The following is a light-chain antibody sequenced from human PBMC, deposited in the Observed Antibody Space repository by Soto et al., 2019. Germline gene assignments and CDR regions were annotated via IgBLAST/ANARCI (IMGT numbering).Light chain of an antibody. CDR3: SSYTSSSTLVV. CDR1: SSDVGGYNY. V-gene: IGLV2-14*01. J-gene: IGLJ2*01. CDR2: DVS. Sequence: QSALTQPASVSGSPGQSITISCTGTSSDVGGYNYVSWYQQHPGKAPKLMSYDVSNRPSGVSNRFSGSKSGNTASLTISGLQAEDEADYYCSSYTSSSTLVVLGGGTKLPV.